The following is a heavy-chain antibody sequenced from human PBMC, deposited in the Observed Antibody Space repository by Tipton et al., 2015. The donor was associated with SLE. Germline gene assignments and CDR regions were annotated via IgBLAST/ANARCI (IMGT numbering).Heavy chain of an antibody. CDR1: GSSISNGFH. CDR3: ARYFYDSSGVCLFDF. CDR2: IYPSGDT. V-gene: IGHV4-38-2*02. Sequence: TLSLTCTVSGSSISNGFHWGWIRQPPGKGLEWIGSIYPSGDTYYNPSLKGRLSLSLDTSQNQLSLKLSSVTSADTAVYYCARYFYDSSGVCLFDFWGQGTLVTVSS. J-gene: IGHJ4*02. D-gene: IGHD3-22*01.